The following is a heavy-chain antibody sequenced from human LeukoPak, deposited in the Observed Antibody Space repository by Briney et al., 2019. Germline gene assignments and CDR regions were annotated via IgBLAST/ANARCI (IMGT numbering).Heavy chain of an antibody. CDR2: ISGGSNDI. V-gene: IGHV3-21*01. CDR1: GFTFSNYA. CDR3: ASSKVYRSGGSCYSRPDFDY. J-gene: IGHJ4*02. D-gene: IGHD2-15*01. Sequence: GGSLRLSCAASGFTFSNYAMNWVRQAPGKGLEWVSSISGGSNDIYYVDSVKGRFTIARDNAKNSLYLQMNSLRAEDTAVYYCASSKVYRSGGSCYSRPDFDYWGQGTLVTVSS.